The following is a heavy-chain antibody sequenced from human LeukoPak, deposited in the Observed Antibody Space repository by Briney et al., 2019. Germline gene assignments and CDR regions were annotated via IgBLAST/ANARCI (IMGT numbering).Heavy chain of an antibody. CDR2: IYYSGST. D-gene: IGHD6-13*01. J-gene: IGHJ6*03. CDR3: ARAVSWTDYYYYMDV. V-gene: IGHV4-59*01. Sequence: SETLSLTCTVSGGSISSYYWSWIRQPPGKGLEWIGYIYYSGSTNYNPSLKSRVTISVDTSKNQFSLKLSSVTAADTAVYYCARAVSWTDYYYYMDVRGKGTTVTVSS. CDR1: GGSISSYY.